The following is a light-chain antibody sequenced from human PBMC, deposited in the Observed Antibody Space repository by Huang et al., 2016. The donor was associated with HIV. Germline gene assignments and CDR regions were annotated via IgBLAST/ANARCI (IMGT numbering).Light chain of an antibody. Sequence: EIVMTQSPATLSVSPGEGATLSCRASQSVSTSLAWYQQKPGQAPRLLIYTASTRATHIPGRFSGSGSGTEFTLTISSLQSEDFALYYGQQYNDWPLTFGQGTRLEI. CDR2: TAS. V-gene: IGKV3-15*01. J-gene: IGKJ5*01. CDR1: QSVSTS. CDR3: QQYNDWPLT.